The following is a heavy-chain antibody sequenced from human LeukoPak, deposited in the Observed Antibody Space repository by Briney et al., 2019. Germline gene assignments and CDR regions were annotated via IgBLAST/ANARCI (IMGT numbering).Heavy chain of an antibody. CDR1: GIIFSNYW. Sequence: GGSLRLSCAASGIIFSNYWMHWVRQAPGKGLVWVSRINRDGSSTSYADSVKGRSTISRDNAKNTLYLQMNSLRAEDTAVYYCARGGGYSYGSFDYWGQGTLVTVSS. CDR2: INRDGSST. J-gene: IGHJ4*02. CDR3: ARGGGYSYGSFDY. V-gene: IGHV3-74*01. D-gene: IGHD5-18*01.